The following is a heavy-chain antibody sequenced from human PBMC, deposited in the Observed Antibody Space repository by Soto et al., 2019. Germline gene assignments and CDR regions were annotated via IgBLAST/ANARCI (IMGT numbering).Heavy chain of an antibody. V-gene: IGHV4-34*01. J-gene: IGHJ6*02. Sequence: SETLSLTCAVYGGSFSGYYWSWIRQPPGKGLEWIGEINHSGSTNYNPSLKSRVTISVDTSKNQFSLKLSSVTAADTAVYYCAREDYYYDSSGYPRDRYYYYYGMDVWGQGTTVTVSS. D-gene: IGHD3-22*01. CDR1: GGSFSGYY. CDR3: AREDYYYDSSGYPRDRYYYYYGMDV. CDR2: INHSGST.